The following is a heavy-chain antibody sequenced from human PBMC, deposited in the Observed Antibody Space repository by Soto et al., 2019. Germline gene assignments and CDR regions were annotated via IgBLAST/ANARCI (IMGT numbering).Heavy chain of an antibody. D-gene: IGHD2-2*01. Sequence: ESLRISCHGSGQTFFWCWVVSVRQVPGKGLEWVGRIDPGDSSATYSPTFQGHVTISADRSTRSAYLQWRSLRASDTAIYFCARRSSSRADCYSDSWGQGSLGTSPQ. CDR1: GQTFFWCW. V-gene: IGHV5-10-1*01. CDR3: ARRSSSRADCYSDS. CDR2: IDPGDSSA. J-gene: IGHJ4*02.